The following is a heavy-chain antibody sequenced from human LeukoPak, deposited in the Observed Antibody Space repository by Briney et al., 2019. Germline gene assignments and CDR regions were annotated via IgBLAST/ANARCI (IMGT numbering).Heavy chain of an antibody. Sequence: SVTLSLTCTVSGGSISSGSYYWSWIRQPAGKGLEWIGRINSSGSTNYNPSLKSRVTISVDTSKNQFSLKLTSVTAADTALYYCVREVWSHNCFDPWGQGALVTVSS. CDR3: VREVWSHNCFDP. J-gene: IGHJ5*02. D-gene: IGHD2-21*01. V-gene: IGHV4-61*02. CDR2: INSSGST. CDR1: GGSISSGSYY.